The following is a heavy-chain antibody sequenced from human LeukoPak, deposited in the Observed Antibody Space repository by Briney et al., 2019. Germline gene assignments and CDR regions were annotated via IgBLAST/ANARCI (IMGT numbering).Heavy chain of an antibody. CDR3: ARDGRKYDFWSGYYFDY. J-gene: IGHJ4*02. V-gene: IGHV1-18*01. CDR2: ISAYNGNT. CDR1: GYTFTSYG. Sequence: ASVKVSCKASGYTFTSYGISWVRQAPGQGLEWMGSISAYNGNTKYAQKLQGRVTMTTDTSTSTAYMELRSLRSDDTAVYYCARDGRKYDFWSGYYFDYWGQGTLVTVSS. D-gene: IGHD3-3*01.